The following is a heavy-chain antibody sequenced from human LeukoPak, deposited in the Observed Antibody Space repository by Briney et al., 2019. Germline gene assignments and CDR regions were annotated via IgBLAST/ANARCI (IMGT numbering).Heavy chain of an antibody. CDR3: ARADYSSGWYVDAFDI. CDR2: ISSSSSYI. Sequence: GGSLRLSCAASGFTFSSYSMNWVRQAPGKGLEWVSSISSSSSYIYYADSVKGRFTISRDNAKNSLYLQMNSLRAEDTAVYYCARADYSSGWYVDAFDIWGQGTMVTVSS. D-gene: IGHD6-19*01. J-gene: IGHJ3*02. CDR1: GFTFSSYS. V-gene: IGHV3-21*01.